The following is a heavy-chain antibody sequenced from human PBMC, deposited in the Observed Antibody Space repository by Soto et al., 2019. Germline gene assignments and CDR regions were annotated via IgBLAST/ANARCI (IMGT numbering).Heavy chain of an antibody. CDR3: AAIRPRTISSYYYSGMDV. J-gene: IGHJ6*02. V-gene: IGHV1-58*01. CDR2: IVVGSGNT. D-gene: IGHD3-3*01. CDR1: GFTFTSSA. Sequence: SVKVSCKASGFTFTSSAVQWVRQARGQRLEWIGWIVVGSGNTNYAQKFQERVTITRDMSTSTAYMELSSLRSEDTAVYYCAAIRPRTISSYYYSGMDVGGQGTTFPVSS.